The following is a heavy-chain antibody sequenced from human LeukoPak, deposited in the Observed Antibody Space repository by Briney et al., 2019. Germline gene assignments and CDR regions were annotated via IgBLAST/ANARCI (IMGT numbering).Heavy chain of an antibody. Sequence: SETLSLTCAVSGDSISNYCWSWIRQPPGKGLEWIGCIYYSGTTYYKPSLKTRVTISVDTSKNQFSLKLSSVTAADTAVYYCARVVTMVRGVKLKPDNWFDPWGQGTLVTVSS. CDR1: GDSISNYC. V-gene: IGHV4-59*08. CDR2: IYYSGTT. CDR3: ARVVTMVRGVKLKPDNWFDP. D-gene: IGHD3-10*01. J-gene: IGHJ5*02.